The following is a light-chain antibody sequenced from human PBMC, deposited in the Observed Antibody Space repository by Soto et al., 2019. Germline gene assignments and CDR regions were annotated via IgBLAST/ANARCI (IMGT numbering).Light chain of an antibody. CDR2: DAS. V-gene: IGKV1-33*01. CDR3: QQYDKAPPFT. Sequence: DIQMTQSPSSLSASVGDRVTITCQTSQDISNYLNWYQQKPGKAPKLLIYDASNLETGVPSRFRGSGSGADFTFTIRSLQPENIATYYCQQYDKAPPFTFGPGTKVDIK. CDR1: QDISNY. J-gene: IGKJ3*01.